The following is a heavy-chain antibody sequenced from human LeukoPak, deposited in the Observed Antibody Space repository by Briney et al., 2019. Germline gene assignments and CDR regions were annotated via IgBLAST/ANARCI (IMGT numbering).Heavy chain of an antibody. D-gene: IGHD2-15*01. CDR3: AREYCSGGSCYSSLDAFDI. Sequence: GGSLRLSCAASGFTFSSSAMSWVRQAPGKGLEWVAAISDTGRLSYCADSVNGRFTISRDNSKNTLSLQMNSLRAADTAVYYCAREYCSGGSCYSSLDAFDIWGQGTMVTVSS. J-gene: IGHJ3*02. CDR2: ISDTGRLS. V-gene: IGHV3-23*01. CDR1: GFTFSSSA.